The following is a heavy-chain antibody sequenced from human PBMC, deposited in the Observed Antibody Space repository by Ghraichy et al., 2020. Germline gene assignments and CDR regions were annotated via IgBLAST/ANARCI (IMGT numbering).Heavy chain of an antibody. CDR3: ARCARGVVIGSFSY. CDR1: GYTFTSYG. J-gene: IGHJ4*02. Sequence: ASVKVSCKASGYTFTSYGISWVRQAPGQGLEWMGWISAYNGNTNYAQKLQGRVTMTTDTSTSTAYMELRSLISDDTAVYYCARCARGVVIGSFSYWGQGTLVTVSS. D-gene: IGHD3-10*01. CDR2: ISAYNGNT. V-gene: IGHV1-18*01.